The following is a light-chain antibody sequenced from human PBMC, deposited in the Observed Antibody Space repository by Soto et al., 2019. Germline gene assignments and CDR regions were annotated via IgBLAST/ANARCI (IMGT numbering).Light chain of an antibody. J-gene: IGKJ1*01. CDR2: GAS. CDR3: QQYNNWPPT. Sequence: EIVMTQSPATLSVSPGERATLSCRASQSVSSNLAWYQQKPGQAPRLLIYGASTRATGIPARFSGSGSGTEFPITISSLQSEDFVVYYCQQYNNWPPTFGQGTKVEIK. V-gene: IGKV3-15*01. CDR1: QSVSSN.